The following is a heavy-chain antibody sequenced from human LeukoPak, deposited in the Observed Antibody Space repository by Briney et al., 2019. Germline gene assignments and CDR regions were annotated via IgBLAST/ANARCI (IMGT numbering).Heavy chain of an antibody. V-gene: IGHV3-11*01. D-gene: IGHD2-2*01. CDR2: IDRHYDTK. CDR1: GFMVIDYF. Sequence: GGSLRLSCTASGFMVIDYFMAWIRQSPGKGLQRISYIDRHYDTKHYSDSVKGRFSISRDNGKNSLSLQMNSLTAEDTAVYYCARELGTSRGFDIWGQGTVVTVSS. J-gene: IGHJ3*02. CDR3: ARELGTSRGFDI.